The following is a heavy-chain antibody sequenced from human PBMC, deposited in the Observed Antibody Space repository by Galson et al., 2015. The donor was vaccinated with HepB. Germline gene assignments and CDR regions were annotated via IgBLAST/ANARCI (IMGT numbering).Heavy chain of an antibody. V-gene: IGHV3-7*03. CDR2: INPDGSEE. CDR1: EFTFSSYW. D-gene: IGHD3-10*01. CDR3: ARRISLVRGIITRPDYYYGMDV. J-gene: IGHJ6*02. Sequence: SLRLSCAGSEFTFSSYWMNWVRQAPGKGLEWVAHINPDGSEEYYAASLKGRFTISRDNAKNSLYLQMDSLRAEDTAVYHCARRISLVRGIITRPDYYYGMDVWGQGTTVTVAS.